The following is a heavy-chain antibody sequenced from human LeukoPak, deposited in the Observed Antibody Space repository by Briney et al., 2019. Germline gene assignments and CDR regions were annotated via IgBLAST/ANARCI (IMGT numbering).Heavy chain of an antibody. V-gene: IGHV3-21*01. CDR2: ISSSSSYI. CDR3: ARDLEGQWLVFDY. J-gene: IGHJ4*02. D-gene: IGHD6-19*01. CDR1: GFTFSSYS. Sequence: GGSLRLSCAASGFTFSSYSMNWVRQAPGKELEWVSSISSSSSYIYYADSVKGRFTISRDNAKNSLYLQMNSLRAEDTAVYYCARDLEGQWLVFDYWGQGTLVTVSS.